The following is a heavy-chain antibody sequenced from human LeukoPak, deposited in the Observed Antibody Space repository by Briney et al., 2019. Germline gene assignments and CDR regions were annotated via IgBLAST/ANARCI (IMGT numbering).Heavy chain of an antibody. D-gene: IGHD2-8*01. CDR2: IQQDGSEK. CDR3: ARGLVLVVYAPGE. J-gene: IGHJ1*01. V-gene: IGHV3-7*01. CDR1: GFTFSSYW. Sequence: GGSLRLSCAASGFTFSSYWMSWVSQAPGKGLEWVANIQQDGSEKYYVDAVKGRFPISRDHAKNSLYLQMNSLRAEDTAVYYCARGLVLVVYAPGEWGQGTLVTVSS.